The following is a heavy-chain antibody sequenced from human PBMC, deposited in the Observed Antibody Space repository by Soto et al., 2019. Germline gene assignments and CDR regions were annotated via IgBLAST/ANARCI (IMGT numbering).Heavy chain of an antibody. CDR1: GGSISSYY. Sequence: SETLSLTCTVSGGSISSYYWSWIRQPPGKGLEWIGYIYYSGSTNYNPSLKSRVTISVDTSKNQFSLKLSSVTAADTAVYYCARDLKYYDILTGYYAPGGFDYWGQGTLVTVSS. D-gene: IGHD3-9*01. V-gene: IGHV4-59*01. CDR3: ARDLKYYDILTGYYAPGGFDY. J-gene: IGHJ4*02. CDR2: IYYSGST.